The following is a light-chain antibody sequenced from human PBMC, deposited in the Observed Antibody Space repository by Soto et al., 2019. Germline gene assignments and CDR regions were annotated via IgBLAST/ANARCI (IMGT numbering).Light chain of an antibody. J-gene: IGKJ1*01. Sequence: EIVLTQSPATLSLSPEERTTLSCRASQSVSTYLAWHQQKPGKAPRLLIYDASNRATGIPARFSGSGLGKDFTFTISSLEPEDFAVYYCQQRDNWLRTFGQGTKVDIK. V-gene: IGKV3-11*01. CDR1: QSVSTY. CDR2: DAS. CDR3: QQRDNWLRT.